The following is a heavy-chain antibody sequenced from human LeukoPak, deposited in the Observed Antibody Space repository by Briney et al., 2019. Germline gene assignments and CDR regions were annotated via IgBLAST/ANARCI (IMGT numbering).Heavy chain of an antibody. CDR3: ARDSSGWYGGKAFDI. CDR2: ISGGST. Sequence: GGSLRLSCAASGFTVSSNEMSWVRQAPGKGLEWVSSISGGSTYYADSRKGRFTISRDNAKNTLYLQMNSLRAEDTAVYYCARDSSGWYGGKAFDIWGQGTMVTVSS. CDR1: GFTVSSNE. J-gene: IGHJ3*02. D-gene: IGHD6-19*01. V-gene: IGHV3-38-3*01.